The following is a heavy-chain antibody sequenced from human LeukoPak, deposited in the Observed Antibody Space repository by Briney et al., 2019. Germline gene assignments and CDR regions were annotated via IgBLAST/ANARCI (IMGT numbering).Heavy chain of an antibody. CDR1: GNSISSYY. D-gene: IGHD6-19*01. CDR2: IYYSGST. J-gene: IGHJ4*02. Sequence: SETLSLTCTVSGNSISSYYWSWIRQPPGKGLEWIGYIYYSGSTNYNPSLMSRVTISVDTSKNQFSLKLSSVTAADTAVYYCARESYSSGWYDYWGQGTLVTVSS. V-gene: IGHV4-59*01. CDR3: ARESYSSGWYDY.